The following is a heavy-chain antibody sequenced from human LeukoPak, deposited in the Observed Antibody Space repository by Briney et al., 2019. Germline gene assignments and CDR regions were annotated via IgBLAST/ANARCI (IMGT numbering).Heavy chain of an antibody. J-gene: IGHJ4*02. CDR1: LGTSSNYS. CDR3: ARGSKYYYASGSYSADY. V-gene: IGHV1-69*06. Sequence: FSDKVSRKASLGTSSNYSFIWVRQAPGQGFEWMGSIIPSFGAPAYAQKSEDRITLTADKSTGTVYMVLSSLRSDDTAVYDCARGSKYYYASGSYSADYWGQGSLVSVSS. D-gene: IGHD3-10*01. CDR2: IIPSFGAP.